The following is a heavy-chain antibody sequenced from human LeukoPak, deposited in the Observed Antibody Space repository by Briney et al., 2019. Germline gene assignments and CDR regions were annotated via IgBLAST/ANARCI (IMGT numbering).Heavy chain of an antibody. V-gene: IGHV3-48*03. J-gene: IGHJ4*02. CDR2: SSSSGSTI. D-gene: IGHD2-15*01. CDR3: ASRCSGGSCYYRHFDY. Sequence: PGGSLRLSCAASGFTFSSYEMNWVRLAPGRGLEWVSYSSSSGSTIYYADSVKGRFTISRDNAKNSLYLQMNSLRAEDTAVYYCASRCSGGSCYYRHFDYWGQGTLVTVSS. CDR1: GFTFSSYE.